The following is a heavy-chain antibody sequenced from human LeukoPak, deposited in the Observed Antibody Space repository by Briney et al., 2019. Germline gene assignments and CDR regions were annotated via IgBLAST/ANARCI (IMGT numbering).Heavy chain of an antibody. CDR1: GGSVSSGSYY. V-gene: IGHV4-61*01. D-gene: IGHD3-22*01. J-gene: IGHJ4*02. Sequence: SETLSLTCTVSGGSVSSGSYYWSWIRQPPGKGLEWIGYIHYTGSTNYNPALKSRVTISVDTSKNQFSLKLSSVTAADTAVYYCASSDYYDSSGYSFDYWGQGTLVTVSS. CDR2: IHYTGST. CDR3: ASSDYYDSSGYSFDY.